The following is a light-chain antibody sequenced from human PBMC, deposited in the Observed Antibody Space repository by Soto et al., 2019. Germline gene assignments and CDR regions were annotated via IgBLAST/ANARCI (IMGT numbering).Light chain of an antibody. Sequence: DIQMTQYPSSLSASVGDRVTITCQASQDISNYLNWYQQKPGKAPKLLIYDASNLETGVPSRFSGSGSGTDFTFTISSLQPEDIATYYCQQYDDLSAFGQGTRLESK. CDR1: QDISNY. V-gene: IGKV1-33*01. CDR2: DAS. CDR3: QQYDDLSA. J-gene: IGKJ5*01.